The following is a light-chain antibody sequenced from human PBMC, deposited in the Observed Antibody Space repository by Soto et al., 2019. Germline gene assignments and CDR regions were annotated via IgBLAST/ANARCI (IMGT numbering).Light chain of an antibody. Sequence: TQSPATLSLSPGKIATLSCRTVQSVSSSYLAWYQQKPGQAARLLIYGASARATGCPHRFCGSGSWTNFSLTISRLQPEDVVAHYCQQYGSKPHVTFGPGTKVDI. CDR1: QSVSSSY. V-gene: IGKV3-20*01. J-gene: IGKJ1*01. CDR2: GAS. CDR3: QQYGSKPHVT.